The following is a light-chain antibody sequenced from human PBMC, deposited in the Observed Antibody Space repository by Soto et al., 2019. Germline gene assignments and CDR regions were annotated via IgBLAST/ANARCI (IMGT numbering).Light chain of an antibody. Sequence: SVLTQPPSASGTPGQRVTIACSGSSSNIGSNTVNWYQQLPGTAPKLLIYSNNQRPSGVPDRCSGSKSGTSASLAISGLQSEEEADYYCAAWDDSLNGYVFGTGTKSPS. CDR3: AAWDDSLNGYV. CDR1: SSNIGSNT. J-gene: IGLJ1*01. CDR2: SNN. V-gene: IGLV1-44*01.